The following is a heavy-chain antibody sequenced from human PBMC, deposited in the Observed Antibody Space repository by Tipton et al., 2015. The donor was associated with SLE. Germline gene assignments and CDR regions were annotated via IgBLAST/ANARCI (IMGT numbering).Heavy chain of an antibody. D-gene: IGHD3-9*01. V-gene: IGHV3-66*02. Sequence: FLRLSCAASGFTVSYNYISWVRQAPGKGLEWVSIIYSGGNTYYAESVKGRFTISGDNSKSTVYLQMNSLRVEDTAVYYCAGPGSRLIYCLDVWGKGTTGTVSS. CDR1: GFTVSYNY. J-gene: IGHJ6*04. CDR2: IYSGGNT. CDR3: AGPGSRLIYCLDV.